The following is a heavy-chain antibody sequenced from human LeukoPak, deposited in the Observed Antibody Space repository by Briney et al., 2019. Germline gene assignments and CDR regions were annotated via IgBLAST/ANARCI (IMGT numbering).Heavy chain of an antibody. J-gene: IGHJ4*02. CDR1: GFTFSSHG. D-gene: IGHD3-10*01. V-gene: IGHV3-30*02. CDR2: IRYDGSNK. CDR3: ARSPGVLLWFGSFDY. Sequence: GGSLRLSCAASGFTFSSHGTHWVRQAPGKGLEWGAFIRYDGSNKYYADSVKGRFTISRDNSKNTLHLQMNSLRPEDPAVYYCARSPGVLLWFGSFDYWGRGTLVTVSS.